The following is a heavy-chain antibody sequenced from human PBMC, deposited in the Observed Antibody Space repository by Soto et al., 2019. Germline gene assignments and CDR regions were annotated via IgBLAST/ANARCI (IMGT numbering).Heavy chain of an antibody. CDR1: GGSISSYY. CDR2: IYYSGST. Sequence: SETLSLTCTISGGSISSYYWSWIRQPPGKGLEWIGYIYYSGSTNYNPSLKSRVTISVDTSKNQFSLKLSSVTAADTAVYYCARDMYYYDSSGYYFRPYGMDVWGQGTTVTVSS. V-gene: IGHV4-59*01. D-gene: IGHD3-22*01. CDR3: ARDMYYYDSSGYYFRPYGMDV. J-gene: IGHJ6*02.